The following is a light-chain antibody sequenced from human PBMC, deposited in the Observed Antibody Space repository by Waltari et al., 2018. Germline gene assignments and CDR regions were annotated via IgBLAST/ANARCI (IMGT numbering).Light chain of an antibody. V-gene: IGLV2-11*01. CDR1: SSDVGGYDY. Sequence: QSALTQPRPVSGSPGQSVTLSCTGTSSDVGGYDYVPWYQQHPGKAPKLIISDVDKRPSGVSDRFSGSKSGNTASLTISGLQIDDEATYYCCSFAGNYTLLFGGGTNLTVL. CDR2: DVD. CDR3: CSFAGNYTLL. J-gene: IGLJ2*01.